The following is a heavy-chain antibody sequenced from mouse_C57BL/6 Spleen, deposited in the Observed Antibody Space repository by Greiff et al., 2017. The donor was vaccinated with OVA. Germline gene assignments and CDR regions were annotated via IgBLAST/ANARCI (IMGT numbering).Heavy chain of an antibody. CDR3: ASNYGNAMDY. D-gene: IGHD1-1*01. CDR2: IRNKANGYTT. J-gene: IGHJ4*01. CDR1: GFTFTDYY. Sequence: EVKVEESGGGLVQPGGSLSLSCAASGFTFTDYYMSWVRQPPGKALEWLGFIRNKANGYTTEYSASVKGRFTISRDNSQSILYLQMNALRAEDSATYYCASNYGNAMDYWGQGTSVTVSS. V-gene: IGHV7-3*01.